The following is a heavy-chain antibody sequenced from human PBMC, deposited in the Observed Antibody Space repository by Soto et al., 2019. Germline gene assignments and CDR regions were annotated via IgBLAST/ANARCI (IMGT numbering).Heavy chain of an antibody. CDR1: VCSIISYY. V-gene: IGHV4-59*01. Sequence: SETLSLTCTVSVCSIISYYWSWIRQPPGKGLEWIGYIYYSGSTNYNPSLKSRVTISVDTSKNQFSLKLSSVTAADTAVYYCARGDCSSTSCYEGHWFDPWGQGSLVTVSS. CDR3: ARGDCSSTSCYEGHWFDP. CDR2: IYYSGST. J-gene: IGHJ5*02. D-gene: IGHD2-2*01.